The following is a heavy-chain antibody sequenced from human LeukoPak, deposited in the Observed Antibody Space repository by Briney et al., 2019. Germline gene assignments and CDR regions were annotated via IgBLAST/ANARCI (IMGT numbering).Heavy chain of an antibody. D-gene: IGHD5-24*01. Sequence: GGSLRLSCVASGFSFGSYWMAWVRQAPGKGLEWVANIKHDGIEKYHVDSVKGRFTISRDNTKNSLYLHISSLRVEDTAVYYCAREGREGYNYPALDFWGQGILVTVSS. CDR2: IKHDGIEK. CDR1: GFSFGSYW. CDR3: AREGREGYNYPALDF. J-gene: IGHJ4*02. V-gene: IGHV3-7*05.